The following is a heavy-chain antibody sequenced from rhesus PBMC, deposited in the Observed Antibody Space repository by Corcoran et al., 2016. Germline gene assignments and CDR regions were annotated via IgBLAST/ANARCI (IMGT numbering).Heavy chain of an antibody. CDR1: GGSISGGYV. CDR2: IYSSSTIT. J-gene: IGHJ4*01. Sequence: QVQLQESGPGLLKPSETLSLPCAVSGGSISGGYVWGWIRHPPGMGVEWIGSIYSSSTITNYNPSIKSRVTISKATSKNHFSLKLSSVTATATAVYYGARYYSYGNIDYWGQGFLVTVSS. V-gene: IGHV4-76*01. CDR3: ARYYSYGNIDY. D-gene: IGHD5-36*01.